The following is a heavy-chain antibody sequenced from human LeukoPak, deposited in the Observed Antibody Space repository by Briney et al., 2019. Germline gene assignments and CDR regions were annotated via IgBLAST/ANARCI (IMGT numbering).Heavy chain of an antibody. CDR3: ARVNYDSSGYYYLDVNWFDP. Sequence: ASVKVSCKASGYTFTGYYMHWVRQAPGQGLEWMGWINPNSGGTNYAQKFQGRVTMTRDTSISTAYMELSRLRSDDTAVYYCARVNYDSSGYYYLDVNWFDPWGQGTLVTVSS. J-gene: IGHJ5*02. D-gene: IGHD3-22*01. V-gene: IGHV1-2*02. CDR2: INPNSGGT. CDR1: GYTFTGYY.